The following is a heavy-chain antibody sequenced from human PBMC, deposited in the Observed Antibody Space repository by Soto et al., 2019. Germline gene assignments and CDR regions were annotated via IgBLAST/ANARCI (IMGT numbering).Heavy chain of an antibody. D-gene: IGHD3-3*01. J-gene: IGHJ6*02. CDR3: ARRRLRFLVGMDV. CDR1: GFTFSDYY. Sequence: SGGSLRLSCAASGFTFSDYYMSWIRQAPGKGLEWVSYISSSSSYTNYADSVKGRFTISRDNAKNSLYLQMNSLRAEDTAVYYCARRRLRFLVGMDVWGQGTTVTVSS. CDR2: ISSSSSYT. V-gene: IGHV3-11*06.